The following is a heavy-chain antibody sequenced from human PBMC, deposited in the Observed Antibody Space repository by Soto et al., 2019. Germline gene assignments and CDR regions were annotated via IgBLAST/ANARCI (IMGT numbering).Heavy chain of an antibody. CDR1: GGSISSSSYY. J-gene: IGHJ5*02. CDR2: IYYSGST. V-gene: IGHV4-39*01. CDR3: VGAYCGGDCYSPSGWFDP. D-gene: IGHD2-21*02. Sequence: QLQLQESGPGLVKPSETLSLTCTVSGGSISSSSYYWGWIRQPPGKGLEWIGSIYYSGSTYYNPSREIRVTMSVDTSKTQFSLNLSSVPAADTAVYYCVGAYCGGDCYSPSGWFDPWGQGTLVTVSS.